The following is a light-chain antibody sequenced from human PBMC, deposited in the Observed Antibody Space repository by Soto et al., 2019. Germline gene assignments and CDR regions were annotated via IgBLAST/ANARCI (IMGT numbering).Light chain of an antibody. CDR2: LGS. CDR3: MQARQAPPP. J-gene: IGKJ4*01. V-gene: IGKV2-28*01. Sequence: DIVVTQSPVSLAVTPGEPAFISCRSSESLLRRDGYSSLDWYRQKSGQSPQLLIHLGSIRAAGVPDRFSVSGSGTDFTLEISRVEAEDVGVYFCMQARQAPPPFGGGTKVELK. CDR1: ESLLRRDGYSS.